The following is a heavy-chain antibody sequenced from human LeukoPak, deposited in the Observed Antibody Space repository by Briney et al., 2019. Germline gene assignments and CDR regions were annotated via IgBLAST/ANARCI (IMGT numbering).Heavy chain of an antibody. Sequence: SETLSLTCAVSGYSISSGYSWGCIRQPPGKGLEWIGHIFHGGTTYYNPSLKSRVTMSLDKSKNHFSLNLSSVTAADTAVYYCARLASSASYYFDYWGQGTLVSVSS. D-gene: IGHD3-22*01. V-gene: IGHV4-38-2*01. J-gene: IGHJ4*02. CDR3: ARLASSASYYFDY. CDR1: GYSISSGYS. CDR2: IFHGGTT.